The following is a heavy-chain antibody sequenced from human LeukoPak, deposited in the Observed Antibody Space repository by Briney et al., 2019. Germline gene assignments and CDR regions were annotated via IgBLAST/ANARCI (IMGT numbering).Heavy chain of an antibody. CDR1: GFTFSGSA. D-gene: IGHD3-3*01. V-gene: IGHV3-73*01. CDR3: ATIASHDFWSGEMNYYYYYMDV. Sequence: GGSLRLSCAASGFTFSGSAMHWVRQASGKGLEWVGRIRSKANSYATAYAASVKGRFTISRDDSKNTAYLQMNSLKTEDTAVYYCATIASHDFWSGEMNYYYYYMDVWGKGTTVTVSS. CDR2: IRSKANSYAT. J-gene: IGHJ6*03.